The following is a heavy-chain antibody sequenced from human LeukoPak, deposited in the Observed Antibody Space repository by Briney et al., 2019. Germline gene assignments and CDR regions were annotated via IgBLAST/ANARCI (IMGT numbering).Heavy chain of an antibody. CDR1: GGSISSYY. V-gene: IGHV4-4*09. Sequence: SETLSLTCTVSGGSISSYYWSWIRQPPGKGLEWIGYIYTSGSTNYNPSLKSRVTISVDKSKNQFSLKLSSVTAADTAVYYCARHRRGHSRSCSFDPWGQGTLVTVSS. CDR3: ARHRRGHSRSCSFDP. CDR2: IYTSGST. D-gene: IGHD6-13*01. J-gene: IGHJ5*02.